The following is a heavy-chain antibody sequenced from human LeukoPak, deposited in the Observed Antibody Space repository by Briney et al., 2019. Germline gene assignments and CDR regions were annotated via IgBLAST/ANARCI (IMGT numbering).Heavy chain of an antibody. D-gene: IGHD5-24*01. Sequence: ASVKVSCKASGGTFSSYAISWVRQAPGQGLEWMGGIIPVFGTSNYAQKFQGRVTITADESTRTAYMELSSLRSEDTAVYYCAREIGPIQLHLWGSAFDYWGQGTLVTVSS. CDR1: GGTFSSYA. CDR2: IIPVFGTS. CDR3: AREIGPIQLHLWGSAFDY. J-gene: IGHJ4*02. V-gene: IGHV1-69*13.